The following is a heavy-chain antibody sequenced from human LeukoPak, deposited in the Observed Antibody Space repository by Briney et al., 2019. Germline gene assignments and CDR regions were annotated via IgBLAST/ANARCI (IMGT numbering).Heavy chain of an antibody. CDR2: ISSSGSTI. CDR3: ARGQLYYDSSGFDY. J-gene: IGHJ4*02. V-gene: IGHV3-48*03. D-gene: IGHD3-22*01. CDR1: GFTFSSYE. Sequence: GGSLRLSCAASGFTFSSYEMNWVRQAPGKGLEWVSYISSSGSTIYYADSVKGRFTISRDNAKNSLYLQMNSLRAEDTAVYYCARGQLYYDSSGFDYWGQGTLVTVSS.